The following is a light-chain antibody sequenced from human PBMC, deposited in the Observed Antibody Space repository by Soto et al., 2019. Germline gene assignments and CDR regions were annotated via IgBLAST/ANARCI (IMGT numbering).Light chain of an antibody. CDR3: QQYNNWPQT. CDR2: GTS. CDR1: PSFTSN. V-gene: IGKV3-15*01. Sequence: EIGMTQSPATLSVSPGERATLSCRASPSFTSNLAWHQQKPGQAPSLLIYGTSTRSTGILARSSGSGSGTEFTLTISSLQSEDLAVYYGQQYNNWPQTFGQGTKLEIK. J-gene: IGKJ2*01.